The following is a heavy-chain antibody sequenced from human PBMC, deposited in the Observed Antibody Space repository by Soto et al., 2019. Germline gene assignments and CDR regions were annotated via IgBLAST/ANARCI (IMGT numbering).Heavy chain of an antibody. J-gene: IGHJ3*02. Sequence: QVQLVESGGGVVQPGMSLRLSCEGSGFTFSSYAMDLVRQAPGKGLEWVAVIWYDGSNTYFADSGKGRFTISRDNSKNTLYLQMNSLRAEDTAVYYCASGGVGYYETLDAFDIWGQGTMVTVSS. V-gene: IGHV3-33*01. CDR1: GFTFSSYA. D-gene: IGHD3-16*01. CDR2: IWYDGSNT. CDR3: ASGGVGYYETLDAFDI.